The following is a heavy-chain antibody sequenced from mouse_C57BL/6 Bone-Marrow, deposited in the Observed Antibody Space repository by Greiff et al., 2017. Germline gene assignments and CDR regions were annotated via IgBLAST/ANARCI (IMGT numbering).Heavy chain of an antibody. D-gene: IGHD1-1*01. CDR3: ANSSTIFYYCDY. Sequence: QVQLQQSGAELVKPGASVKMSCKASGYTFTTYSIEWMKQNHGQSLEWIGIFHPYNDDTKYNEKFKGKATLTVEKSSNTVYLELSRLTSDDSAVYYCANSSTIFYYCDYWGQGTTLTVAS. J-gene: IGHJ2*01. CDR2: FHPYNDDT. V-gene: IGHV1-47*01. CDR1: GYTFTTYS.